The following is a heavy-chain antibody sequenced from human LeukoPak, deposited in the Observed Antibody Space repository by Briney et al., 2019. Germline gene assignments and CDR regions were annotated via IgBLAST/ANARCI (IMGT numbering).Heavy chain of an antibody. D-gene: IGHD6-13*01. Sequence: PGGSLRLSCAASGFTFGSYWMSWVRQAPGKGLEWVANIKPDESEKYYVDSVKGRFTISRDNAKNSLYLQMNSLRAEDTAVYYCIIAATSRGGVDYWGQGTLVTVSS. CDR3: IIAATSRGGVDY. V-gene: IGHV3-7*01. CDR1: GFTFGSYW. J-gene: IGHJ4*02. CDR2: IKPDESEK.